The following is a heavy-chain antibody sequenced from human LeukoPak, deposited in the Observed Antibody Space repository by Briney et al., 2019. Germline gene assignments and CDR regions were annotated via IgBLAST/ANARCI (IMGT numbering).Heavy chain of an antibody. D-gene: IGHD3-3*01. CDR2: IRSKANSYAT. CDR3: MSTDYDFWSGYRNY. Sequence: GGSLRLSCAASGFTFSGSAMHWVRQASGKGLEWVGRIRSKANSYATAYAASVKGRFTISRDDSKNTAYLQMNSLKTEDTAVYYRMSTDYDFWSGYRNYWGQGTLVTVSS. CDR1: GFTFSGSA. V-gene: IGHV3-73*01. J-gene: IGHJ4*02.